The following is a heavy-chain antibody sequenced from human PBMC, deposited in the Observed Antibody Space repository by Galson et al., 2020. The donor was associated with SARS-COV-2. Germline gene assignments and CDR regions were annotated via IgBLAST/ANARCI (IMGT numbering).Heavy chain of an antibody. V-gene: IGHV3-11*01. CDR3: ARVLSSGKEYGERTWRWFDP. CDR1: EFTFSDYY. CDR2: ISSSGSTI. J-gene: IGHJ5*02. D-gene: IGHD4-17*01. Sequence: GGTLKLSCAASEFTFSDYYMSWIRQAPGTGLEWVSNISSSGSTIYYADSVKGRFTISRDNAKNSLYLQMNSLRAEDTAVYYCARVLSSGKEYGERTWRWFDPWGQGTLVTVSS.